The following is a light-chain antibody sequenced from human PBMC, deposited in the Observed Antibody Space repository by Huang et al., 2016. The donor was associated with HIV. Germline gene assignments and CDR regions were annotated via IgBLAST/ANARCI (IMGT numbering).Light chain of an antibody. J-gene: IGKJ2*01. CDR3: QQYNKWPPEYT. V-gene: IGKV3-15*01. CDR2: AAS. Sequence: VMMSQSPATLAASPGEQVTLSCGASQSVNTNLAWYQQKPGQPPRLLIYAASTRATGVPARFAGSGSGTEFTLTIDSLQSDDFAVYYCQQYNKWPPEYTFGQGTRLEIK. CDR1: QSVNTN.